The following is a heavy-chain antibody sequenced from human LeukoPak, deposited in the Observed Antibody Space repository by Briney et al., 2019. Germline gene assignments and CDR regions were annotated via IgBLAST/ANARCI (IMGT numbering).Heavy chain of an antibody. D-gene: IGHD1-1*01. Sequence: GASVKVSCKASGYTCTSYAISWVRQAPGQGLEWMGGIIPIFGTANYAQKFQGRVTITADESTSTAYMELSSLRSEDTAVYYCAREEDDFENWFDPWGQGTLVTVSS. J-gene: IGHJ5*02. CDR3: AREEDDFENWFDP. V-gene: IGHV1-69*13. CDR1: GYTCTSYA. CDR2: IIPIFGTA.